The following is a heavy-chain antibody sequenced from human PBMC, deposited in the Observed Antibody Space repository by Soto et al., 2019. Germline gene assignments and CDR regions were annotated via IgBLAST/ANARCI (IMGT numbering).Heavy chain of an antibody. Sequence: SETLSLTCTVSGGSISIYYWSWIRQPAGKGLEWIGRIYTSGSTNYNPSLKSRVTMSVDTSKNQFSLKLSSVTAADTAVYYCARDVRSSSWYKNWFDPWGQGTRFTVFS. CDR3: ARDVRSSSWYKNWFDP. CDR1: GGSISIYY. V-gene: IGHV4-4*07. J-gene: IGHJ5*02. D-gene: IGHD6-13*01. CDR2: IYTSGST.